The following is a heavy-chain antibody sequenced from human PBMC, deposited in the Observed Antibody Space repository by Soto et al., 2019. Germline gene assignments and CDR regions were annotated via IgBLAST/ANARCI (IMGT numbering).Heavy chain of an antibody. CDR3: ARRPSDSGGWYTATGLDF. CDR1: GGSFSGYH. CDR2: INHSGST. J-gene: IGHJ4*02. V-gene: IGHV4-34*01. Sequence: QVQLQQWGARLLKPSETLSLTCAVYGGSFSGYHWTWIRQPPGKGLEWIGEINHSGSTNYNPPLESRVTISVDTSKNQFSLQLTSVTAADTAMYYCARRPSDSGGWYTATGLDFWGQGARVTVSS. D-gene: IGHD6-19*01.